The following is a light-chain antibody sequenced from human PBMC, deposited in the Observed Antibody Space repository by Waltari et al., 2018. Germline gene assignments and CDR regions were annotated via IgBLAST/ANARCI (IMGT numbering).Light chain of an antibody. CDR3: YSAADNDLWV. CDR1: VLANHY. CDR2: KVT. Sequence: SFELTQTSSLSVSPGQTVRITCSGDVLANHYARWFQQKPGQAPILIISKVTERTSGIPERFSGSSSATTVTLTISGAQVEDEADYYCYSAADNDLWVFGGGTKLTVL. V-gene: IGLV3-27*01. J-gene: IGLJ3*02.